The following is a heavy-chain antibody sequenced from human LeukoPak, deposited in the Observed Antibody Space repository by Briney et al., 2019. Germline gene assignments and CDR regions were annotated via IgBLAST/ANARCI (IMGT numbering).Heavy chain of an antibody. CDR3: ATQGYDSSGTGGPGAFDI. CDR1: GYTFTDYY. CDR2: VDPEDGET. V-gene: IGHV1-69-2*01. D-gene: IGHD3-22*01. Sequence: ASMKVSCKVSGYTFTDYYMHWVQQAPGKGLEWMGLVDPEDGETIYAEKFQGRVTITADTSTDTAYMELSSLRSEDTAVYYCATQGYDSSGTGGPGAFDIWGQGTMVSVSS. J-gene: IGHJ3*02.